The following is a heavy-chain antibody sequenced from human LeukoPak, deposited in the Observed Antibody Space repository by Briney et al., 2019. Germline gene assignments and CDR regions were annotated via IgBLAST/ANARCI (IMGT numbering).Heavy chain of an antibody. D-gene: IGHD2-15*01. CDR3: ARQGPAAFDY. V-gene: IGHV3-7*01. CDR1: GFTFSSYG. J-gene: IGHJ4*02. CDR2: IKQDGSEK. Sequence: GRSLRLSCAASGFTFSSYGMHWVRQAPGKGLEWVANIKQDGSEKYYVDSVKGRFTISRDNAKNSLYLQMNSLRAEDTAVYYCARQGPAAFDYWGQGTLVTVSS.